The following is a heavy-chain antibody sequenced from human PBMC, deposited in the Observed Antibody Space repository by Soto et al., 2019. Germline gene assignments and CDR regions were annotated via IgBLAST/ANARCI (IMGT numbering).Heavy chain of an antibody. CDR1: GYTFTSYY. Sequence: ASAKVSCKASGYTFTSYYMHWVRQAPGQGLEWMGIINPSGGSTSYAQKFQGRVTMTRDTSTSTVYMELSSLRSEDTAVYYCARDVVREYFDYWGQGTLVTVSS. V-gene: IGHV1-46*01. D-gene: IGHD2-15*01. CDR2: INPSGGST. J-gene: IGHJ4*02. CDR3: ARDVVREYFDY.